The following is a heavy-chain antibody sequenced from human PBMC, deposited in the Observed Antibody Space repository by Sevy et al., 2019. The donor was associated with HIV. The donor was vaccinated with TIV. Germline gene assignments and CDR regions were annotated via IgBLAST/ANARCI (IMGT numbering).Heavy chain of an antibody. CDR3: ARWGGRLDV. CDR1: TFTFNDYW. V-gene: IGHV3-7*01. Sequence: GGSLRLSCAASTFTFNDYWMNWVRQAPGKGLEWVANINQHGSEKYFVDSVKGRFTISRDNAKNSLYLQMNSLRAEDTAVYYCARWGGRLDVWGQGTTVTVSS. CDR2: INQHGSEK. J-gene: IGHJ6*02. D-gene: IGHD3-16*01.